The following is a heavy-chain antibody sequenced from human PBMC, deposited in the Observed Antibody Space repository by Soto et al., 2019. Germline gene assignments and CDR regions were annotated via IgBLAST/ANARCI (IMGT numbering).Heavy chain of an antibody. D-gene: IGHD2-15*01. CDR3: ARGAIRILNRSPWGMDV. CDR2: INPNSGGT. J-gene: IGHJ6*02. V-gene: IGHV1-2*02. CDR1: GYTFTGYY. Sequence: ASVKVSCKASGYTFTGYYMHWVRQAPGQGLEWMGWINPNSGGTNYAQKFQGRVTMTRDTSISTAYMELSRLRSDDTAVYYCARGAIRILNRSPWGMDVWGQGTTVTVSS.